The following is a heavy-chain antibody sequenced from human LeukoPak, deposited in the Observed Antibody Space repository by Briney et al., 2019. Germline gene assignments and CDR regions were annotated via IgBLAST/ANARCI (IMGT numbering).Heavy chain of an antibody. CDR2: IYPGGSDT. V-gene: IGHV5-51*01. J-gene: IGHJ4*02. CDR1: GYSFTSYW. D-gene: IGHD4-17*01. CDR3: VTTVTKYYFDY. Sequence: GESLKISCKGSGYSFTSYWIGWVRQMPGKGLEWMGIIYPGGSDTRYSPSFQGQVTISADKSISTAYLQWSSLKASDTAMYYCVTTVTKYYFDYWGQGTLVTVSS.